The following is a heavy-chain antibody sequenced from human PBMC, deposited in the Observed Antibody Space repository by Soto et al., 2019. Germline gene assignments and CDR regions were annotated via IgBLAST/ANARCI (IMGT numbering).Heavy chain of an antibody. Sequence: QVQLSQFGAEVKKPGAAVKVSCKASGYSFTNFHIHWVRNAPGEGHEWMGMIDPSGGITRDAQRLQGRIKMTRDASTCTVYMELRSLKSEDTAVYYCARDGIGHNNFENSGYYFDHGGQGTLVTVSS. CDR3: ARDGIGHNNFENSGYYFDH. J-gene: IGHJ4*02. CDR1: GYSFTNFH. D-gene: IGHD3-22*01. V-gene: IGHV1-46*01. CDR2: IDPSGGIT.